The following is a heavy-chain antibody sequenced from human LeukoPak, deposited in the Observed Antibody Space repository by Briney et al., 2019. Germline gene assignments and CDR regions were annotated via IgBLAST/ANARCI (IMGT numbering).Heavy chain of an antibody. J-gene: IGHJ4*02. CDR2: IYHSGST. CDR1: GGSISSGGYY. Sequence: SETLSLTCTVSGGSISSGGYYWSWIRQPPGKGLEWIGYIYHSGSTYYNPSLKSRVTISVDRSKNQFSLKLSSVTAADTAVYYCARDRTGGSYSDYWGQGTLVTVSS. D-gene: IGHD1-26*01. CDR3: ARDRTGGSYSDY. V-gene: IGHV4-30-2*01.